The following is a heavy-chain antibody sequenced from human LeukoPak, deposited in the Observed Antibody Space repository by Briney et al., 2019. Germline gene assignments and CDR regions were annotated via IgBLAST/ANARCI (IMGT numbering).Heavy chain of an antibody. CDR1: GYSMSSGYY. Sequence: SETLSLTCTVSGYSMSSGYYWGWIRQPPGKGLQWIGSIFHSGNSYYNPSLKSRVTISVDTSKNQFSLKVNSVTAADTAVYYCASYFNDYGRNYFDYWGQGTLVTVSS. V-gene: IGHV4-38-2*02. CDR3: ASYFNDYGRNYFDY. CDR2: IFHSGNS. J-gene: IGHJ4*02. D-gene: IGHD4-17*01.